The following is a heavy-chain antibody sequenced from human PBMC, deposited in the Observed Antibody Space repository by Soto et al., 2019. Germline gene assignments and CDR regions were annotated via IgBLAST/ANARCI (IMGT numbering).Heavy chain of an antibody. J-gene: IGHJ4*02. CDR3: AKGQPARFIDD. V-gene: IGHV3-23*01. CDR1: GFTFSSYA. Sequence: GGSLRLSCAASGFTFSSYAMSWVRQAPGKGLEWVSVIPGGGGFTYYADSAKGRFTISRDDSNNTLYLQMNSLRAEDTAIYFCAKGQPARFIDDWGQGTLVTVSS. CDR2: IPGGGGFT. D-gene: IGHD6-6*01.